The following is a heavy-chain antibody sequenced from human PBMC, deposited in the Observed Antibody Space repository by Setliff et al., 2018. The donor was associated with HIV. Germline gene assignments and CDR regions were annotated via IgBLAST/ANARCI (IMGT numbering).Heavy chain of an antibody. CDR2: INYSGDT. J-gene: IGHJ5*02. Sequence: PSETLSLTCAVYGGSFPAYYWNWVRQPPGKGLEWIGEINYSGDTTYNPSLKSRVNMFIDTSKKQFSLKVASVTAADTAVYYCVRQHGDYAFDLWGRGTLVTVSS. CDR1: GGSFPAYY. CDR3: VRQHGDYAFDL. D-gene: IGHD4-17*01. V-gene: IGHV4-34*01.